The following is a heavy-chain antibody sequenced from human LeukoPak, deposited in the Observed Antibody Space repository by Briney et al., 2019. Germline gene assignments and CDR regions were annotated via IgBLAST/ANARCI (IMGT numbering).Heavy chain of an antibody. CDR3: AKEGASSGWYCYYYGMDV. D-gene: IGHD6-19*01. V-gene: IGHV3-23*01. Sequence: GSLRLSCAASGFTFSSYAMSWVRQAPGKGLEWVSAISGSGGSTYYADSVKGRFTISRDNSKNTLYLQMNSLRAENTAVYYCAKEGASSGWYCYYYGMDVWGQGTTVTVSS. CDR1: GFTFSSYA. J-gene: IGHJ6*02. CDR2: ISGSGGST.